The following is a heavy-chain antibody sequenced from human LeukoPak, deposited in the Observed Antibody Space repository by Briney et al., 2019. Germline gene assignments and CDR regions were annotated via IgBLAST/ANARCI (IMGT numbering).Heavy chain of an antibody. D-gene: IGHD2-2*01. V-gene: IGHV3-30*03. CDR3: VRYCSSTSCYADYYYYGMDV. Sequence: GGSLRLSCAASGFTFSSYGMHWVRQAPGKGLEWVAVISYDGSNKYYADSVKGRFTISRDNSKNTLYLQMNSLRAEDTAVYYCVRYCSSTSCYADYYYYGMDVWGQGTTVTVSS. CDR1: GFTFSSYG. J-gene: IGHJ6*02. CDR2: ISYDGSNK.